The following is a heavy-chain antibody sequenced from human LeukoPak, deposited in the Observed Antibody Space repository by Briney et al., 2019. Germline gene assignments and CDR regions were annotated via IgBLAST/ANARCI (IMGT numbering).Heavy chain of an antibody. CDR2: IRSKAYGGTT. D-gene: IGHD6-19*01. J-gene: IGHJ4*02. V-gene: IGHV3-49*03. CDR3: SRGGGSGRYYFDY. Sequence: LSLTCAVYGGSFSGYYWSWIRQPPGKGLEWVGFIRSKAYGGTTEYAASVKGRFTISRDDSKSIAYLQMNSLKTEDTAMYYCSRGGGSGRYYFDYWGQGTLVTVSA. CDR1: GGSFSGYY.